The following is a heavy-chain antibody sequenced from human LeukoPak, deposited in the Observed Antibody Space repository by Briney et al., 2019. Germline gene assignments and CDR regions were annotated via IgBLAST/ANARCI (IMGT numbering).Heavy chain of an antibody. CDR3: AKEFSYFNYYHYYMDV. Sequence: GGSLRLSCAASGFTFSSYGMHWVRQAPGKGLEWVADISYDGFNKKYVESVEGRFTISRDNSKNTLNLQMSSLRAEDTAVYYCAKEFSYFNYYHYYMDVWGRGTTVIISS. CDR2: ISYDGFNK. J-gene: IGHJ6*03. V-gene: IGHV3-30*18. D-gene: IGHD2/OR15-2a*01. CDR1: GFTFSSYG.